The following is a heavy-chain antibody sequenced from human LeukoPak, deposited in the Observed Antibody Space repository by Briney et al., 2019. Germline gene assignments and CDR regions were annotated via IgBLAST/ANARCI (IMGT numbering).Heavy chain of an antibody. V-gene: IGHV4-38-2*02. CDR2: IYYSGST. J-gene: IGHJ4*02. CDR3: ARHHGGSYNY. Sequence: PSETLSLTCTVSGYSISSGYYWGWIRQPPGKGLEWIGYIYYSGSTNYNPSLKSRVTISVDTSKNQFSLKLSSVTAADTAVYYCARHHGGSYNYWGQGTLVTVSS. CDR1: GYSISSGYY. D-gene: IGHD1-26*01.